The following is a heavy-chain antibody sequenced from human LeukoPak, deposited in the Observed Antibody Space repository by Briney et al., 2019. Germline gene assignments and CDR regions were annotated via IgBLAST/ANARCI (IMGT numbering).Heavy chain of an antibody. CDR3: ARDAGPLKYSYGHRSINWFDP. Sequence: SETLSLTCTVSHGSISSSNYCWGWIRQPPGEGLEWIGSLYYSGSTYYTPSLKSRVTISVDTSKNQFSLKLSSVTAADTAIYYCARDAGPLKYSYGHRSINWFDPWGQGTLVTVSS. V-gene: IGHV4-39*07. J-gene: IGHJ5*02. D-gene: IGHD5-18*01. CDR1: HGSISSSNYC. CDR2: LYYSGST.